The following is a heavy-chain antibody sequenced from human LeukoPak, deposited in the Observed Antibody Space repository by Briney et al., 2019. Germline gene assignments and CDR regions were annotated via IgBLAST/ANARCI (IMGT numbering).Heavy chain of an antibody. V-gene: IGHV3-74*01. CDR3: ARDQKGPTVTTFDY. CDR1: GYTFSSYW. D-gene: IGHD4-17*01. CDR2: IKSDGTST. J-gene: IGHJ4*02. Sequence: GGSLRLSCAASGYTFSSYWMHWVRQAPGKGLVGFSGIKSDGTSTSYADSVKGRFTISRDNAKNSLYLQMNSLRAEDTAIYYCARDQKGPTVTTFDYWGQGTLVTVSS.